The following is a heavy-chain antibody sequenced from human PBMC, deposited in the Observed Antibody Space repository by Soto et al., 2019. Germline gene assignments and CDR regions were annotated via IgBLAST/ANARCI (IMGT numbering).Heavy chain of an antibody. CDR3: ARGVAAAGTYYFDY. CDR2: VFYSGST. CDR1: GGSISSYY. V-gene: IGHV4-59*01. J-gene: IGHJ4*02. Sequence: SETLSLTCTVSGGSISSYYWSWIRQPPGKGLEWIGYVFYSGSTNYNPSLKSRVTTSVDTSKNQFSLKVSSVTAADTAVYYCARGVAAAGTYYFDYWGQGTLVTVSS. D-gene: IGHD6-13*01.